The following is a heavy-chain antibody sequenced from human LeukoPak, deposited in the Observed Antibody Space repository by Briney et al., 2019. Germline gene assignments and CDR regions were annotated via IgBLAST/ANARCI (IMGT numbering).Heavy chain of an antibody. V-gene: IGHV3-23*01. J-gene: IGHJ4*02. CDR3: AMYPTDYGDYVGRGSRRPIDY. CDR2: ISGSGGST. D-gene: IGHD4-17*01. Sequence: HPGGSLRLSCAASGFTFSSYAMSWVRQAPGKGLEWVSAISGSGGSTYYADSVKGRFTISRDNSKNTLYLQMNSLRAEDTAVYYCAMYPTDYGDYVGRGSRRPIDYWGQGTLVTVSS. CDR1: GFTFSSYA.